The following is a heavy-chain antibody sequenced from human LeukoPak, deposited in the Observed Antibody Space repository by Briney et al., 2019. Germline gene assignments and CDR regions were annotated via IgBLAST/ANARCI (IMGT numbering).Heavy chain of an antibody. J-gene: IGHJ6*04. D-gene: IGHD2-15*01. CDR2: ISYDGSNK. Sequence: GGSLRLSCAASGFTFSRCAMHWVRQAPGKGLEWVAVISYDGSNKYYADSVKGRFTISRDNSKNTLYLQMNSLRAEDTAVYYCAKDASRYCSGGSCYYYGMDVWGKGTTVTVSS. V-gene: IGHV3-30*04. CDR3: AKDASRYCSGGSCYYYGMDV. CDR1: GFTFSRCA.